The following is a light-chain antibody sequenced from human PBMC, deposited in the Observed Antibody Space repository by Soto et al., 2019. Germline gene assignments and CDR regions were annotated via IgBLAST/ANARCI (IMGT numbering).Light chain of an antibody. CDR3: QQFGGSPQT. CDR1: QSVSSSY. CDR2: GAS. V-gene: IGKV3-20*01. Sequence: EIVLTQSPGTLSLSPGERATLSCRASQSVSSSYFAWYQQKPGQAPRLLIYGASTRATGIPDRFSGSGSGTDFTLTISRLEPEDLAVYYCQQFGGSPQTFGQGTKVEIK. J-gene: IGKJ1*01.